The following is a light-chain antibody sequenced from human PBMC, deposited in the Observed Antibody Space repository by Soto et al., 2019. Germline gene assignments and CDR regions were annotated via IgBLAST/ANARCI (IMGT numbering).Light chain of an antibody. CDR1: SSDVGGYNY. V-gene: IGLV2-14*01. J-gene: IGLJ2*01. CDR2: EVS. CDR3: SSHAGSNNLGV. Sequence: QSALTQPASVSGSPGQSITISCTGTSSDVGGYNYVSWYQQHPGKAPKLMIYEVSNRPSGVSNRFSGSKSGNTASLTISGLQAEDEADYYCSSHAGSNNLGVFGGGTKLTVL.